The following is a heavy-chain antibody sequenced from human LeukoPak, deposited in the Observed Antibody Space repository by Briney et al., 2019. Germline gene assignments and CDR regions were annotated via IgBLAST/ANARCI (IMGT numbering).Heavy chain of an antibody. D-gene: IGHD3-16*02. CDR1: GFPFSTYA. V-gene: IGHV3-23*01. J-gene: IGHJ4*02. Sequence: AGGSLRLSCAASGFPFSTYAMSWVRQAPGKGLEWVSYISSSGSTIYYADSVKGRFTISRDNSKNTLYLQMNSLRAEDTAVYYCAKSEFTFGGVIGSFDYWGQGTLVTVSS. CDR3: AKSEFTFGGVIGSFDY. CDR2: ISSSGSTI.